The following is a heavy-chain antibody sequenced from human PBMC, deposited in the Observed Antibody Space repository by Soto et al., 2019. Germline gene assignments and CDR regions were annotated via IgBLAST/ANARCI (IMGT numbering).Heavy chain of an antibody. D-gene: IGHD6-6*01. CDR1: GYTFTSYY. V-gene: IGHV1-46*01. CDR2: INPSGGST. J-gene: IGHJ6*02. CDR3: ARDSSSSYYYYVMDV. Sequence: ASVKVSCKASGYTFTSYYMHWVRQAPGQGLEWMGIINPSGGSTSYAQKFQGRVTMTRDTSTSTVYMELSSLRSEATAVYYCARDSSSSYYYYVMDVWGQGTRVTVSS.